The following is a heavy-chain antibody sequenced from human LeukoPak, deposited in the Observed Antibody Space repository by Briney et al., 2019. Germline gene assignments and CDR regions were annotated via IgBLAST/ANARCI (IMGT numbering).Heavy chain of an antibody. V-gene: IGHV3-30*18. CDR3: AKSGIAAAGQRGYFDY. J-gene: IGHJ4*02. Sequence: GRPLRLSCAASGFTFSSYGMHWVRQAPGKGLEWVAVMSNDGSNKYYADSVKGRFTISRDNSKNTLYLQMNSLRAEDTAIYYCAKSGIAAAGQRGYFDYWGQGTLVTVSS. CDR1: GFTFSSYG. CDR2: MSNDGSNK. D-gene: IGHD6-13*01.